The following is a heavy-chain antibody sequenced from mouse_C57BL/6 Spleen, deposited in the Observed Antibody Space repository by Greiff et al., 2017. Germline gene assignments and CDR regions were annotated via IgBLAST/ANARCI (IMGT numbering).Heavy chain of an antibody. V-gene: IGHV5-17*01. CDR3: ARQGGTSSYYFDY. Sequence: DVHLVESGGGLVKPGGSLKLSCAASGFTFSDYGMHWVRQAPEKGLEWVAYISSGSSTLYYADTVKGRFTISRDNAKNTLFLQMTRLRSEDTAMYYCARQGGTSSYYFDYWGQGTTLTVSS. J-gene: IGHJ2*01. CDR2: ISSGSSTL. D-gene: IGHD4-1*01. CDR1: GFTFSDYG.